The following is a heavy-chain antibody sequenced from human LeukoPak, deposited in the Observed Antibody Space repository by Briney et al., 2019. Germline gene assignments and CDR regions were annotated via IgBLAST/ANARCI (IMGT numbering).Heavy chain of an antibody. CDR2: ISSSSSYI. CDR1: GFAFTNAW. CDR3: ARGSGPAAGHSDY. D-gene: IGHD6-13*01. Sequence: GGSLRLSCIASGFAFTNAWMNWVRQAPGKGLEWVSSISSSSSYIYYADSVKGRFTISRDNAKNSLYLQMNSLRAEDTAVYYCARGSGPAAGHSDYWGQGTLVTVSS. J-gene: IGHJ4*02. V-gene: IGHV3-21*01.